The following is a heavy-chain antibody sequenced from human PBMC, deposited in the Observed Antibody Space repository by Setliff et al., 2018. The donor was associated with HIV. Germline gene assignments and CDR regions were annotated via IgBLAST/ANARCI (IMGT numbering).Heavy chain of an antibody. D-gene: IGHD3-16*01. CDR1: GFSFSDYV. CDR3: ARGDHDYVWGSLNS. V-gene: IGHV3-64*02. J-gene: IGHJ4*02. CDR2: IGTNGYST. Sequence: GGSLRLSCAASGFSFSDYVMYWVRQAPGMGLEYVSAIGTNGYSTYYADSVKGSFTISRDDSKNTLYLQMGSLRTEDTAVYYCARGDHDYVWGSLNSWGQGTLVTVSS.